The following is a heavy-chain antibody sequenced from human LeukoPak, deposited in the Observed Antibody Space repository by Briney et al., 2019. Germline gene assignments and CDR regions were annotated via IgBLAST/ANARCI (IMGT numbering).Heavy chain of an antibody. Sequence: SETLSLTCAVYGGSFSGYYWSWIRQPPGKGLEWIGEINHSGSTNYNPSLKSRVTISVDTSKNQFSLKLSSVTAADTAVYYCARGVVVVPAATGYWFDPWGQGTLVTVSS. J-gene: IGHJ5*02. CDR3: ARGVVVVPAATGYWFDP. V-gene: IGHV4-34*01. D-gene: IGHD2-2*01. CDR2: INHSGST. CDR1: GGSFSGYY.